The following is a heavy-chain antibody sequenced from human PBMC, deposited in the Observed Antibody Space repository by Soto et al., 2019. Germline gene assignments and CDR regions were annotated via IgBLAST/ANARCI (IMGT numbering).Heavy chain of an antibody. D-gene: IGHD2-21*02. Sequence: SETLSLTCAVYGGSFSGYYWSWIRQPPGKGLEWIGEINHSGSTNYNPSLKSRVTISVDTSKNQFSLKLSSVTAADTAVYYCARGFRLVVTNKYNWFDPWGQGTLVTVS. CDR1: GGSFSGYY. J-gene: IGHJ5*02. CDR2: INHSGST. CDR3: ARGFRLVVTNKYNWFDP. V-gene: IGHV4-34*01.